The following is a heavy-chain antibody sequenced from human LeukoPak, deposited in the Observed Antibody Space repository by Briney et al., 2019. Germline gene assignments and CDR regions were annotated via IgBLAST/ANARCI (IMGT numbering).Heavy chain of an antibody. CDR1: GGSISSYY. CDR3: ARVTGKGIVATSHRSL. Sequence: PSETLSLTCTVSGGSISSYYWSWIRQPAGKGLEWIGRIYISGSTYYNPSLKSRVTISVDTSKNQFSLKLSSVTAADTAVYYCARVTGKGIVATSHRSLWGQGTLVTVSS. V-gene: IGHV4-4*07. CDR2: IYISGST. D-gene: IGHD5-12*01. J-gene: IGHJ4*02.